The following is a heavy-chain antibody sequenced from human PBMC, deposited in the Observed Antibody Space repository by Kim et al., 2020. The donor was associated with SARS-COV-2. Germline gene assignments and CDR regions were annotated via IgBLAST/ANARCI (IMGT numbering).Heavy chain of an antibody. CDR2: IYYSGST. J-gene: IGHJ2*01. Sequence: SETLSLTCTVSGGSISSYYWSWIRQPPGKGLEWIGYIYYSGSTNYNPSLKSRVTISVDTSKNQFSLKLSSVTAADTAVYYCARDQLKIYDYGGNPHPPSWWYFDLWGRGTLVTVSS. D-gene: IGHD4-17*01. CDR3: ARDQLKIYDYGGNPHPPSWWYFDL. CDR1: GGSISSYY. V-gene: IGHV4-59*01.